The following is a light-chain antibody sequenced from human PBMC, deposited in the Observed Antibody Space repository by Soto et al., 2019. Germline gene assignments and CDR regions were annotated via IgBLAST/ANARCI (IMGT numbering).Light chain of an antibody. CDR3: QQAASFPIT. V-gene: IGKV1-9*01. CDR1: QGISSY. CDR2: AAS. Sequence: IQLTQSPSSLSASLVYRPKISCRASQGISSYLAWYQQKPGKAPKLLIYAASTLQGGVPSRFSGSGSGTDFTLTINGLQPEDFATYYCQQAASFPITFGQGTRLEI. J-gene: IGKJ5*01.